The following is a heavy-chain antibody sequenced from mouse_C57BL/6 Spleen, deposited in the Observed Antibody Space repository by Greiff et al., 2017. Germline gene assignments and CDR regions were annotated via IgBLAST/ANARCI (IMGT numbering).Heavy chain of an antibody. CDR1: GYTFTDYN. V-gene: IGHV1-18*01. Sequence: VQLQQSGPELVKPGASVKIPCKASGYTFTDYNMDWVKQSHGKSLEWIGAINPNNGGTIYNQKFKGKATLTVDKSSSTAYMELRSLTSEDTAVYYCATGYDGFAYWGQGTLGTVSA. CDR2: INPNNGGT. D-gene: IGHD2-2*01. CDR3: ATGYDGFAY. J-gene: IGHJ3*01.